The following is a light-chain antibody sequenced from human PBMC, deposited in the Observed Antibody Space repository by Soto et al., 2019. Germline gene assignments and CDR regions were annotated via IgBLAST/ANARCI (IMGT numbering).Light chain of an antibody. Sequence: IQMTQSPSSLSASVGDRVTITCRASQSFSTDLGWYQQKPGQAPKLLIYAASSLQSGVPSRFSGSGSGTDFTLTISSLQPEDFATYYCLQDYNCLPTFGGGTKVEIK. CDR3: LQDYNCLPT. CDR1: QSFSTD. J-gene: IGKJ4*01. V-gene: IGKV1-6*01. CDR2: AAS.